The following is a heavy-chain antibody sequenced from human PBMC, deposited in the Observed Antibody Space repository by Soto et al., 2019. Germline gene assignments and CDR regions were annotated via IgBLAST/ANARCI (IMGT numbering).Heavy chain of an antibody. V-gene: IGHV1-69*06. CDR2: IIPIFGTA. D-gene: IGHD6-6*01. Sequence: ASVKVSCKASGGTFSSYAISWVRQAPGQGLEWMGGIIPIFGTANYAQKFQGRVTITADKSTSTAYMELSSLRPEDTAVYYCARENIAARSFDYWGQGTLVTVS. J-gene: IGHJ4*02. CDR1: GGTFSSYA. CDR3: ARENIAARSFDY.